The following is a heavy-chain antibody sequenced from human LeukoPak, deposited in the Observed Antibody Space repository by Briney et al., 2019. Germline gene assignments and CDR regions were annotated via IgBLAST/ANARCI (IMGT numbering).Heavy chain of an antibody. Sequence: GGFLRLSCAASGFTFSRYGMSWVRQAPGKGLEWVSAISGSGGSTYYADSVKGRFTISRDNSKNTLYLQINSLRAEDTAVYYCAKDHLPGIVVADRDYWGQGTLVTVSS. V-gene: IGHV3-23*01. CDR1: GFTFSRYG. CDR2: ISGSGGST. D-gene: IGHD6-19*01. J-gene: IGHJ4*02. CDR3: AKDHLPGIVVADRDY.